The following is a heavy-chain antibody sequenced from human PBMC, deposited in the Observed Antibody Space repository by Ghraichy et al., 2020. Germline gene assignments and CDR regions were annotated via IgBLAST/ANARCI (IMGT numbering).Heavy chain of an antibody. V-gene: IGHV3-30*03. Sequence: GESLNISCAASGFIFSSYGMHWVRQAPGKGLEWVAVISYDGINKHYADSVKGRFSVSRDDSEKMLFLQMNSLRPDDAAVYYCAREVFLDFDENIGYPDYWGQGTLVTVSS. J-gene: IGHJ4*02. CDR3: AREVFLDFDENIGYPDY. CDR2: ISYDGINK. D-gene: IGHD2/OR15-2a*01. CDR1: GFIFSSYG.